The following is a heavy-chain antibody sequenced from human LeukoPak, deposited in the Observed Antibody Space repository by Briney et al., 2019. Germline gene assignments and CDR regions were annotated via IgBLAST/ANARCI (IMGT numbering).Heavy chain of an antibody. J-gene: IGHJ4*02. CDR1: GFTFSSYA. D-gene: IGHD2-2*01. Sequence: GGSLRLSCAASGFTFSSYAMSWVRQAPGKGLEWVSAISGSGGSTYYADSVKGRFTISRDNSKNTLYLQMNSLRAEDTAVYYCAKGLGYCSSTSCSKKYCFDYWGQGTLVTVSS. V-gene: IGHV3-23*01. CDR3: AKGLGYCSSTSCSKKYCFDY. CDR2: ISGSGGST.